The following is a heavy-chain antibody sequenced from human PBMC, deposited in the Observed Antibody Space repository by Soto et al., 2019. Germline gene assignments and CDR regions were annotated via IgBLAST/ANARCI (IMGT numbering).Heavy chain of an antibody. CDR1: GFTFSSYA. D-gene: IGHD2-21*02. J-gene: IGHJ4*02. V-gene: IGHV3-23*01. CDR2: ISGSGGST. CDR3: AKGPHIVVVTAILDY. Sequence: GGSLRLSCAASGFTFSSYAMSWVRQAPGKGLEWVSAISGSGGSTYYADSVKGRFTISRDNSKNTLYLQMNSLRAEDTAVYYCAKGPHIVVVTAILDYWGQGTLVTVSS.